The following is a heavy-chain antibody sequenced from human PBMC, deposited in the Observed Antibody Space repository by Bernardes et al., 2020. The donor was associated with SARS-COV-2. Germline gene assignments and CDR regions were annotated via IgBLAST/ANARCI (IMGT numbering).Heavy chain of an antibody. V-gene: IGHV1-18*01. D-gene: IGHD1-26*01. CDR1: GYSFPSFG. CDR2: ISASSGKT. CDR3: ARDAGIERPTSWFGP. Sequence: ASVKVSCKASGYSFPSFGFTWVRQAPGHGLEWMGWISASSGKTEYAQNFQGRVTMTADTPTTTASMELSSLRSDDTAIYYCARDAGIERPTSWFGPWGQGTLVTVSS. J-gene: IGHJ5*02.